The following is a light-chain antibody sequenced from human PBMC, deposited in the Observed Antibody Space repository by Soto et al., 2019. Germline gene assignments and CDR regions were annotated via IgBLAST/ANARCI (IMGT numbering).Light chain of an antibody. Sequence: DIQMTQSPSTLSASVGDTVIITCRASQSIRTWLAWYQQKPGKVPNLLIYKASSLESGVPSRFSGSGSGTEFTLTISNLQPDDFATYYCQQYNRYSLFTFGPGTKVDIK. V-gene: IGKV1-5*03. CDR2: KAS. CDR1: QSIRTW. CDR3: QQYNRYSLFT. J-gene: IGKJ3*01.